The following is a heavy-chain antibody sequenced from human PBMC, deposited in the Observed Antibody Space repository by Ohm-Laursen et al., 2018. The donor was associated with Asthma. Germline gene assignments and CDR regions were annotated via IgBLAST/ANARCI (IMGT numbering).Heavy chain of an antibody. CDR1: GFTFSDYY. D-gene: IGHD1-26*01. CDR2: IGNSGSAI. V-gene: IGHV3-11*01. CDR3: ARASGGYYIDY. J-gene: IGHJ4*02. Sequence: SLRLSCAAPGFTFSDYYMSFIRQAPGKGLEWVSYIGNSGSAIYYADSVKGRFTLSRDNAKNSLYLQMNSLRAEDTAVYYCARASGGYYIDYWGQGTLVTVSS.